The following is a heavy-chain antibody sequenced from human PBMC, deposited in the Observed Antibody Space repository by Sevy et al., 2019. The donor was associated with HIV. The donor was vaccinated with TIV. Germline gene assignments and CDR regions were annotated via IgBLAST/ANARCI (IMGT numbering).Heavy chain of an antibody. J-gene: IGHJ4*02. Sequence: GGSLRLSCAASGFSFSSYGMHWVRQAPGKGLEWMSYIQYDGSNKDYADSVNGRFTISRDNSKNTPYLQMNSLRVEDTAVFYCVKEGGGEGGDHWGQGTLVTVSS. CDR1: GFSFSSYG. D-gene: IGHD2-21*01. CDR2: IQYDGSNK. V-gene: IGHV3-30*02. CDR3: VKEGGGEGGDH.